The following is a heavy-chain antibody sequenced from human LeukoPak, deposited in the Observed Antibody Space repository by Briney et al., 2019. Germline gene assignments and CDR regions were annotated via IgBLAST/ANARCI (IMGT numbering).Heavy chain of an antibody. V-gene: IGHV5-51*01. CDR3: ARRRAVAGYYYFDY. D-gene: IGHD5-18*01. CDR2: IYPGDSDT. J-gene: IGHJ4*02. Sequence: RGESLQISCEGSGSNFTSYWIAWVRQLPGKGLEWMGMIYPGDSDTRYGPSFQGEVTISPYMSLRTAYLQWSSLKASDTAMYYCARRRAVAGYYYFDYWGQGTLVTVSS. CDR1: GSNFTSYW.